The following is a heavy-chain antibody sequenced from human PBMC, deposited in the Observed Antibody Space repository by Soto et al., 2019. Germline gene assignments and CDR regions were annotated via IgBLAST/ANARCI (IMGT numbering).Heavy chain of an antibody. CDR2: IYYSGST. Sequence: TLSLTCTVSGGSISSGGYYWSWIRQHPGKGLEWIGYIYYSGSTYYNPSLKSRVTISVDTSKNQFSLKLSSVTAADTAVYYCARGGSSYNWFDPWGQGTLVTVSS. CDR1: GGSISSGGYY. V-gene: IGHV4-31*03. J-gene: IGHJ5*02. CDR3: ARGGSSYNWFDP. D-gene: IGHD6-6*01.